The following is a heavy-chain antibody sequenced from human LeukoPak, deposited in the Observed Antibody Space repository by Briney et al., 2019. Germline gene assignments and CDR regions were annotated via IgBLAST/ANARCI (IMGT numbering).Heavy chain of an antibody. D-gene: IGHD1-26*01. CDR2: MNPNSGNA. CDR3: ARGGSEGATPDY. J-gene: IGHJ4*02. V-gene: IGHV1-8*03. CDR1: GYTFTSHG. Sequence: GASVKVSCKASGYTFTSHGISWVRQATGQGLEWMGWMNPNSGNAGYAQKFQGRVTITRNTSISTAYMELSSLRSEDTAVYFCARGGSEGATPDYWGQGTLVTVSS.